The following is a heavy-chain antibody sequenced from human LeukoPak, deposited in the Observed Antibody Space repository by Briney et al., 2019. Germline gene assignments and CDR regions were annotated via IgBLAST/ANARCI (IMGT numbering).Heavy chain of an antibody. V-gene: IGHV1-69*13. Sequence: ASVKVSCKASGGTFSRYAISWVRQAPGQGLEWMGGIIPIFGTANYAQKFQGRVTITADESTSTAYMELSSLRSEDTAVYYCARGVGYHRLYFDYWGQGTLVTVSS. J-gene: IGHJ4*02. CDR1: GGTFSRYA. CDR2: IIPIFGTA. D-gene: IGHD2-8*02. CDR3: ARGVGYHRLYFDY.